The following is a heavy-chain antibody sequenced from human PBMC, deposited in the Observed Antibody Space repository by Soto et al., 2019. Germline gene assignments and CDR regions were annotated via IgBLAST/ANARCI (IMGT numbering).Heavy chain of an antibody. CDR2: VYYSGST. CDR3: ARGDSSGYYYLGP. CDR1: GGSISSCDYY. V-gene: IGHV4-30-4*01. Sequence: QVQLQESGPGLVKPSQTLSLTCTVAGGSISSCDYYWSWIRQPPGKVLEWIGYVYYSGSTYYNPSLKRRVTISVDTSKSQFSLKLSSVTAAAASVYYCARGDSSGYYYLGPWGQGTLVTVSS. D-gene: IGHD3-22*01. J-gene: IGHJ5*02.